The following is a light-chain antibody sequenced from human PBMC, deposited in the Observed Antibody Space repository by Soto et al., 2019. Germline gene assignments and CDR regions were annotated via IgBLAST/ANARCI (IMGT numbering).Light chain of an antibody. CDR1: SSDVGAYNH. Sequence: QSALTQPPSASGSPGQSVTISCTGTSSDVGAYNHVSWYQHHPGKAPQVIIYDVSKRPSGVPDRFSGSKSGNTASLSVSGLQPEDEADYYCSAYAGSDNIVFGGGTKVTVL. CDR3: SAYAGSDNIV. J-gene: IGLJ3*02. CDR2: DVS. V-gene: IGLV2-8*01.